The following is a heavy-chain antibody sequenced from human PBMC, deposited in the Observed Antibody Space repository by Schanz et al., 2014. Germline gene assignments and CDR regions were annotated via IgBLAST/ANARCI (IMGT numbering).Heavy chain of an antibody. V-gene: IGHV3-48*01. Sequence: EVQLVESGGGLIQPGGSLRLSCAASGFGFSSYSMNWVRQAPGKGLEWVSYISGSSRTIYYADSMKGRFTVSRDNAENSLYLQMNSLRAEDTAVYHCARESSNDIVLVPGAVFDHWGQGILVAVSS. D-gene: IGHD2-2*01. CDR1: GFGFSSYS. J-gene: IGHJ4*02. CDR3: ARESSNDIVLVPGAVFDH. CDR2: ISGSSRTI.